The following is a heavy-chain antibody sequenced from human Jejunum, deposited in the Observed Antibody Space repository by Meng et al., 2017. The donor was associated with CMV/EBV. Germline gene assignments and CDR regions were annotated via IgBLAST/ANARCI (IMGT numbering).Heavy chain of an antibody. J-gene: IGHJ5*02. Sequence: CTVSGGSISIGDYYWSWIRHPPLKGLEWIGYKHNNGLPSYTPSLTLRVIISMDTSNNQFSLKLSSVTAADTAVYYCAAYSAGRSFDPWGQGTLVTVSS. CDR3: AAYSAGRSFDP. CDR2: KHNNGLP. CDR1: GGSISIGDYY. D-gene: IGHD3-16*01. V-gene: IGHV4-30-4*08.